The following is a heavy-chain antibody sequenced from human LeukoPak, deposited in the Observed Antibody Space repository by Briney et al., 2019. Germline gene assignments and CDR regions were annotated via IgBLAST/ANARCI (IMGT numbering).Heavy chain of an antibody. CDR1: GFTFTSFA. J-gene: IGHJ4*02. V-gene: IGHV3-23*01. CDR3: AKDGHDSGSTFFDY. Sequence: PGGSLRLSCAASGFTFTSFAMTWVRQAPGKGLEWVSTISGSGGRTDYADSVKGRFTISRDNSKNTVHLQMSSLRAEDTAVYYCAKDGHDSGSTFFDYWGQGTLVTVSS. CDR2: ISGSGGRT. D-gene: IGHD1-26*01.